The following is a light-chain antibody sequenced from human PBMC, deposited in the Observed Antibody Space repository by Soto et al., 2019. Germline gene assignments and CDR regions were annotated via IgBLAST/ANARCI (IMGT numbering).Light chain of an antibody. J-gene: IGLJ3*02. CDR3: SSYAASNNFYFV. CDR2: EVT. CDR1: SSDVGGYNY. V-gene: IGLV2-8*01. Sequence: QSALTQPPSASGSPGQSVTISCTGTSSDVGGYNYVSWYQQYPGRAPKLMIYEVTKRPSGVPDRFSGSKSGNRASLTVSGLQAEDEADYYCSSYAASNNFYFVFGGGTKLT.